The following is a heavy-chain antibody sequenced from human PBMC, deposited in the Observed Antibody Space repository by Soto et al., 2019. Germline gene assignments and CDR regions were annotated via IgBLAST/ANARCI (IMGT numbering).Heavy chain of an antibody. Sequence: ASVKVSCKASGYTFTSYGISWVRQAPGQGLEWMGWISAYNGNTNYAQKLQGRVTMTTDTSTSTAYMELRSLRSDDTAVYYCARDNSLVPANSFEPWGQGTLVTVSS. CDR2: ISAYNGNT. V-gene: IGHV1-18*01. CDR3: ARDNSLVPANSFEP. D-gene: IGHD2-2*01. J-gene: IGHJ5*02. CDR1: GYTFTSYG.